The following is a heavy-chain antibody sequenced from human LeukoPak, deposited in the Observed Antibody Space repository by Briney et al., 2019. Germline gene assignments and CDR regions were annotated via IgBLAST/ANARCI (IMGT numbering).Heavy chain of an antibody. CDR2: INHSGST. Sequence: SETLSLTCAVYGGSFSGYYWSWIRQPPGKGLEWIGEINHSGSTNYNTSLKSRVTISVDTSKNQFSLRLSSVTAADTAVYYCARGRRAYYYYYYMDVWGKGTTVTVSS. CDR3: ARGRRAYYYYYYMDV. CDR1: GGSFSGYY. J-gene: IGHJ6*03. V-gene: IGHV4-34*01.